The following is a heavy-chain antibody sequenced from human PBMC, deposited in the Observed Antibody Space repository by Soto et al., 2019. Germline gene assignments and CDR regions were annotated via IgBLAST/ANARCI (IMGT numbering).Heavy chain of an antibody. Sequence: KPSETLSLTCTVSGGSVSSGSYYWSWIRQPPGKGLEWIGYIYYSGSTNYNPSLKSRVTISVDTSKNQFSLKLSSVTAADTAVYYCAREALGYCSSTSCYYVAWYYFDYWGQGTLVTVSS. V-gene: IGHV4-61*01. CDR3: AREALGYCSSTSCYYVAWYYFDY. D-gene: IGHD2-2*01. CDR1: GGSVSSGSYY. J-gene: IGHJ4*02. CDR2: IYYSGST.